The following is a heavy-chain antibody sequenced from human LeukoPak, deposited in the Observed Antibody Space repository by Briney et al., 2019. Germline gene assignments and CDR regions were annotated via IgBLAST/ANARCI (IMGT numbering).Heavy chain of an antibody. CDR1: GYSFTSYW. CDR3: ARQRRSSGWPNDY. J-gene: IGHJ4*02. CDR2: IYPDDSDT. D-gene: IGHD6-19*01. V-gene: IGHV5-51*01. Sequence: GESLKSSCKGSGYSFTSYWIAWVRQMPGKGLEWMGIIYPDDSDTRYSPSFQGQVTIRADKSISTAYLQWSSLKASDNAIYYCARQRRSSGWPNDYWGQGTLVTVSS.